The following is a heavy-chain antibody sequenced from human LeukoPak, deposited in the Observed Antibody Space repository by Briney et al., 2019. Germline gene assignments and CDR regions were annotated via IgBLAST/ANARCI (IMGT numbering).Heavy chain of an antibody. CDR2: ISSSSSYI. V-gene: IGHV3-21*01. CDR3: ARDSSSWYEAKFDY. CDR1: GFTFSSYW. D-gene: IGHD6-13*01. J-gene: IGHJ4*02. Sequence: GGSLRLSCAASGFTFSSYWMSWVRRAPGKGLEWVSSISSSSSYIYYADSVKGRFTISRDNAKNSLYLQMNSLRAEDTAVYYCARDSSSWYEAKFDYWGQGTLVTVSS.